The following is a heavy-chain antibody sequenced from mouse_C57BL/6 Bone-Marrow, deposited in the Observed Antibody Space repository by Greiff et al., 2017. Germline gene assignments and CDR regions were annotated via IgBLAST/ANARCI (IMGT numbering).Heavy chain of an antibody. J-gene: IGHJ4*01. CDR3: ARGYYAMDY. CDR1: GFTFSDYG. Sequence: EVQVVESGGGFVQPGGSLKLSCAASGFTFSDYGMAWVRQAPRTGPEWVAFISNLASSIYYADAVTGRFTISSENAKNTLYLEVSSLRSEDTAMYYCARGYYAMDYWGQGTSVTVSS. V-gene: IGHV5-15*01. CDR2: ISNLASSI.